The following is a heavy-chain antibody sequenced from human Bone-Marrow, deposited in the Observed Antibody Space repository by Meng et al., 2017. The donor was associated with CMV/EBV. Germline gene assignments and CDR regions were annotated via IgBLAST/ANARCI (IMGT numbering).Heavy chain of an antibody. V-gene: IGHV3-74*01. J-gene: IGHJ5*02. Sequence: GGSPRLSCEASGSTFSSHWMHWVRQTPGKGLVWVSRINSDASRTGYADSVKGRFTISRDNAKNTLYLQMNNLRVEDTAVYYCARDDDTVMYGGRLDPWGQGTLVTGSS. CDR3: ARDDDTVMYGGRLDP. D-gene: IGHD3-10*02. CDR1: GSTFSSHW. CDR2: INSDASRT.